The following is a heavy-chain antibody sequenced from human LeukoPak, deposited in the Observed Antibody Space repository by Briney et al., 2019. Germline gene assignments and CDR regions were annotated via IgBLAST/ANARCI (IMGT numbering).Heavy chain of an antibody. CDR2: IYYSGST. V-gene: IGHV4-61*08. CDR1: IASVSTDAYS. CDR3: ARLWGFDP. J-gene: IGHJ5*02. D-gene: IGHD7-27*01. Sequence: SETLSLTCTVSIASVSTDAYSWNWIRQPPGRGLEWIGSIYYSGSTNYNPSLTSRVTISVDTSKNQFSLKLSSVTAADTAVYYCARLWGFDPWGQGTLVTVSS.